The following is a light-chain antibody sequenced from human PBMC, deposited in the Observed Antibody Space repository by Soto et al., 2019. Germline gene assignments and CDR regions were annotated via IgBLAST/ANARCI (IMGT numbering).Light chain of an antibody. CDR3: SSFTSSSTLYV. Sequence: QSVLTQPASVSGSPGQSITISCTGTSSDIGGYNYVSWYQQNPGKAPKLLIYEVSNRPSGVSNRFSGSKSGNTASLTISGPQAEDEADYYCSSFTSSSTLYVFRTGTKLTVL. CDR2: EVS. V-gene: IGLV2-14*01. CDR1: SSDIGGYNY. J-gene: IGLJ1*01.